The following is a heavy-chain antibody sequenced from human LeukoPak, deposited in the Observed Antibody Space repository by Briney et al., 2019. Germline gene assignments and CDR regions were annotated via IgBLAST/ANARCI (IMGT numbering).Heavy chain of an antibody. CDR1: GASISSGRNY. CDR2: IYYNGNS. J-gene: IGHJ4*02. Sequence: SETLSLTCNVSGASISSGRNYWGWIRQSPGKGLEWIGSIYYNGNSYYNPSLKSRVSISVDTSKNHISLEVSSLTAADAALYFCARHLSGSAMMHYFDSWGQGTLVTVSS. V-gene: IGHV4-39*01. D-gene: IGHD5-18*01. CDR3: ARHLSGSAMMHYFDS.